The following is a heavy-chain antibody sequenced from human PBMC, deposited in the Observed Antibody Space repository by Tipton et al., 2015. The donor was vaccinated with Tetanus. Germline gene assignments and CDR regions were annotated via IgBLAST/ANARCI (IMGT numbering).Heavy chain of an antibody. D-gene: IGHD1-20*01. CDR1: GGPFSSYV. CDR2: VLPLFGTI. J-gene: IGHJ4*02. V-gene: IGHV1-69*01. CDR3: ARAAGGGRRINGPAGIDY. Sequence: QVQLVQSGAEVKKPGSSVRVSCKSSGGPFSSYVIAWVRQAPGQGLEWMGGVLPLFGTIKYSQNFQDRVTITADASTSTVYMELGSLRSGDTAVYYCARAAGGGRRINGPAGIDYWGQGTLVTVSS.